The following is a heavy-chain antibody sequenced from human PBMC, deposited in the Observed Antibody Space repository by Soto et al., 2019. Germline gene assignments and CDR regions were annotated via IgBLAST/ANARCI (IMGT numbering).Heavy chain of an antibody. D-gene: IGHD1-1*01. CDR3: ARLEKTGTTSY. J-gene: IGHJ4*02. V-gene: IGHV4-31*03. CDR2: IYYSGST. Sequence: KSSETLSLTCTVSGGSISSGGYYWSWIRQHPGKGLEWIGYIYYSGSTYYNPSLKSRVTISVDTSKNQFSLKLSSVTAADTAVYYCARLEKTGTTSYWGQGTLVTVSS. CDR1: GGSISSGGYY.